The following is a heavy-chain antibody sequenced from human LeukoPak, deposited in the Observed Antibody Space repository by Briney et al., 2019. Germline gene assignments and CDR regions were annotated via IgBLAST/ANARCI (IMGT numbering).Heavy chain of an antibody. D-gene: IGHD2-2*02. CDR3: ARGACSSTSCYTGIRFDP. Sequence: SVKVSCKASGGTFSSYAINWVRQAPGQGLEWMGGIIPIFGTANYAQRFQGRVTITTDESTSSAYMELSSLRSEDTAVYYCARGACSSTSCYTGIRFDPWGQGTLVTVSS. V-gene: IGHV1-69*05. CDR2: IIPIFGTA. J-gene: IGHJ5*02. CDR1: GGTFSSYA.